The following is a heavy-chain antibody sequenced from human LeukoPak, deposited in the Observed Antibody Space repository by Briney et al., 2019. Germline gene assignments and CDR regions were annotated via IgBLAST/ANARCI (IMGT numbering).Heavy chain of an antibody. CDR2: IYHSGST. J-gene: IGHJ4*02. D-gene: IGHD7-27*01. V-gene: IGHV4-30-2*01. CDR1: GGSISSGAYY. CDR3: ARALSTNWGYYDY. Sequence: SETLSLTCTVSGGSISSGAYYWSWIRQPPGRGLEWIGYIYHSGSTYYSPSLKSRVTISVDRSKNQFSLGLNSVTAADTAVYYCARALSTNWGYYDYWGQGTLVTVSS.